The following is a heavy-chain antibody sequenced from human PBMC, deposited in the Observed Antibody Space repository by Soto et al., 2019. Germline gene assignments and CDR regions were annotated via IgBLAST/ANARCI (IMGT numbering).Heavy chain of an antibody. D-gene: IGHD6-6*01. CDR1: GGSVSSGSYY. Sequence: SETLSLTCTVSGGSVSSGSYYWSWIRQPPGKGLEWIGYIYYSGSTNYNPSLKSRVTISVDTSKNQFSLKLSPVTAADTAVYYSARGSSSSSGDWFDPWGHGTLVTVSS. CDR3: ARGSSSSSGDWFDP. V-gene: IGHV4-61*01. J-gene: IGHJ5*02. CDR2: IYYSGST.